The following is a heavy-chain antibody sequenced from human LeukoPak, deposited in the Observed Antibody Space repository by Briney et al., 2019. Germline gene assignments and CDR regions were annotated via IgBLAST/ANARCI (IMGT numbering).Heavy chain of an antibody. CDR3: AIVVACGGDCYAGWFDP. D-gene: IGHD2-21*02. CDR2: IYHSGST. J-gene: IGHJ5*02. V-gene: IGHV4-30-2*01. CDR1: GGSISSGGYS. Sequence: SETLSLTCAVSGGSISSGGYSWSWIRQPPGKGLEWIGYIYHSGSTYYNPSLKSRVTISVDRSKNQFSLKLSSVTAADTAVYYCAIVVACGGDCYAGWFDPWGQGTLVTVSS.